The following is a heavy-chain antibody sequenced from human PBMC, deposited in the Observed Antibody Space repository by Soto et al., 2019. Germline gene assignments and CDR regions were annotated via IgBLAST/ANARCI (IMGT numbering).Heavy chain of an antibody. CDR2: IIPWVDST. J-gene: IGHJ4*02. CDR3: ARAPVGLDTISYFDY. Sequence: QVQLVQSGPEVKKPGSSVKVSCKASGGSVANYAFNWVRQAPGQGLEWLGGIIPWVDSTEYAQKFQDRLKITADESTSTVYMELTGLRSEDTAVYFCARAPVGLDTISYFDYWGQGKLVTVSS. V-gene: IGHV1-69*01. CDR1: GGSVANYA. D-gene: IGHD3-3*01.